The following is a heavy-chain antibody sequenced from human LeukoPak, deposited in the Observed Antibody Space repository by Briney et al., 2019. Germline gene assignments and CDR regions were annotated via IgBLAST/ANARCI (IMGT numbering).Heavy chain of an antibody. J-gene: IGHJ5*02. CDR3: ARDYSSSFEGGWFDP. Sequence: SETLSLTCTVSGGSISSGSYYRSWIRQPAGKGLEWIGRIYTSGSTNYNPSLKSRVTISVDTSKNQFSLELSSVTAADTAVYYCARDYSSSFEGGWFDPWGQGTLVTVSS. D-gene: IGHD6-6*01. CDR1: GGSISSGSYY. V-gene: IGHV4-61*02. CDR2: IYTSGST.